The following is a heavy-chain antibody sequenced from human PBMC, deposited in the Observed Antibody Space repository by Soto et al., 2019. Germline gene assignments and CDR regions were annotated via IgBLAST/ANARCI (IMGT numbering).Heavy chain of an antibody. J-gene: IGHJ6*02. CDR2: TYYRSKWYN. CDR3: ARDRAYSSTWPTRDYYYGMDV. D-gene: IGHD6-13*01. V-gene: IGHV6-1*01. Sequence: LSLTCAISGDSVSSNSAAWNWIRQSPSRGLEWLGRTYYRSKWYNDYAVSVKSRITINPDTSKNQFSLQLNSVTPEDTAVYYCARDRAYSSTWPTRDYYYGMDVWGQGTTVTVSS. CDR1: GDSVSSNSAA.